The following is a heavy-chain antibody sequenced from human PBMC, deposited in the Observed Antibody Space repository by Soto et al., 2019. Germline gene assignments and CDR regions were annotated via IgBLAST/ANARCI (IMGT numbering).Heavy chain of an antibody. V-gene: IGHV1-24*01. D-gene: IGHD3-9*01. CDR1: GYTLTELS. CDR3: ATDSYDILTGYYKGYYYYGMDV. Sequence: ASVKVSCKVSGYTLTELSMHWVRQAPGKGLEWMGGFDPEDGETIYAQKFQGRVTMTEDTSTDTAYMELSSLRSEDTAVYYCATDSYDILTGYYKGYYYYGMDVWGQGTTVTVSS. CDR2: FDPEDGET. J-gene: IGHJ6*02.